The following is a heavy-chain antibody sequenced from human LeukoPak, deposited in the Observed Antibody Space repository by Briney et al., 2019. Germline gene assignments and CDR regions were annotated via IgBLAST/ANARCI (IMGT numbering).Heavy chain of an antibody. J-gene: IGHJ4*02. CDR3: ARDYGGYYFDY. D-gene: IGHD4-23*01. Sequence: PGGSLRLSCAASGFIFTGYFMSWVRQAPGKGLEWVASIKHDGSEKYYVDSVRGRFTISRDNTKNLLYLQMSSLRAEDTAVYYCARDYGGYYFDYWGQGTLVTVSS. V-gene: IGHV3-7*01. CDR2: IKHDGSEK. CDR1: GFIFTGYF.